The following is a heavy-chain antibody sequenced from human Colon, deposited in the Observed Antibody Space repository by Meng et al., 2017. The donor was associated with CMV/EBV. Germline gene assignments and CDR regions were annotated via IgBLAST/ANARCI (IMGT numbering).Heavy chain of an antibody. Sequence: GGSLRLSCTASGFTFGDYTLSWVRQAPGKGLEWVGFIRSKAYGGTTEYAASVKGRFTISRDDSKSIAYPQMNRLKTEDTAVHYCTRVSFYDFWSAQYGMDVWGQGTTVTVSS. CDR1: GFTFGDYT. J-gene: IGHJ6*02. CDR3: TRVSFYDFWSAQYGMDV. V-gene: IGHV3-49*04. D-gene: IGHD3-3*01. CDR2: IRSKAYGGTT.